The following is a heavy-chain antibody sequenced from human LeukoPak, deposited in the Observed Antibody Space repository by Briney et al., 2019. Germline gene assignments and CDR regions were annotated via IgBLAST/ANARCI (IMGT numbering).Heavy chain of an antibody. CDR2: ISYDGSNK. V-gene: IGHV3-30*03. CDR3: ARDGKAMAYYYYYGMDV. J-gene: IGHJ6*02. D-gene: IGHD5-18*01. CDR1: GFPFSDYS. Sequence: PGGSLRLSCTASGFPFSDYSMNWVRQAPGKGLEWVAVISYDGSNKYYADSVKGRFTISRDNSKNTLYLQMNSLRAEDTAVYYCARDGKAMAYYYYYGMDVWGQGTTVTVSS.